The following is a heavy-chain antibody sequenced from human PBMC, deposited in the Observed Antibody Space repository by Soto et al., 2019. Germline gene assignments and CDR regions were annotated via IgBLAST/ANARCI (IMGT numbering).Heavy chain of an antibody. CDR3: AKDHTYYDFWSGYFEYYYYGMDV. D-gene: IGHD3-3*01. CDR1: GFTFSSYE. Sequence: GGSLRLSYAVSGFTFSSYEMNWVRQAPGKGLEWVSYIGTSGKTIYYADSVKGRFTISRDNSKNTLYLQMNSLRAEDTAVYYCAKDHTYYDFWSGYFEYYYYGMDVWGQGTTVTVSS. V-gene: IGHV3-48*03. CDR2: IGTSGKTI. J-gene: IGHJ6*02.